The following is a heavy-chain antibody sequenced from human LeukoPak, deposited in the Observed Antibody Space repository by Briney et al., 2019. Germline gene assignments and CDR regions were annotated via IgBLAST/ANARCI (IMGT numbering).Heavy chain of an antibody. CDR3: ARMYSSSSYGYYFDY. D-gene: IGHD6-13*01. J-gene: IGHJ4*02. CDR1: GGSISSYY. Sequence: AETLSLTCAVSGGSISSYYWSWIRQPAGKGLEWIGRIYTSGSTNYNPSLKDRVTMSVDTSKNQFSLQVSSVTAADTAIYYCARMYSSSSYGYYFDYWGQGTLVTVSS. V-gene: IGHV4-4*07. CDR2: IYTSGST.